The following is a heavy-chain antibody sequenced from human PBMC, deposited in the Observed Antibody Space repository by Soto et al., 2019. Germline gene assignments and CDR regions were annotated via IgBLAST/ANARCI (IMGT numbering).Heavy chain of an antibody. V-gene: IGHV1-69*02. CDR1: GGTFSSYT. J-gene: IGHJ3*02. D-gene: IGHD6-6*01. CDR3: ASLNEYSSSGDAFDI. CDR2: IIPILGIA. Sequence: QVQLVQSGAEVKKPGSSVKVSCKASGGTFSSYTISWVRQAPGQGLEWMGRIIPILGIANYAQKFQGRVTITADKSPSTAYMELSSLRSEDTAVYYCASLNEYSSSGDAFDIWGQGTMVTVSS.